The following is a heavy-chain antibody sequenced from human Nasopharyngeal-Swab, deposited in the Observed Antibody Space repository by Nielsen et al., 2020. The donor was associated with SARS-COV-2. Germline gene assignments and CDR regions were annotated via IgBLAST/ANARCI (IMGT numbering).Heavy chain of an antibody. CDR3: ARDLAAAGRGVAFEI. V-gene: IGHV3-48*04. D-gene: IGHD6-13*01. CDR2: ISSSSSTI. CDR1: GFTFISYS. Sequence: GEALKISCAASGFTFISYSMNWVRQAPGKGLEWVSYISSSSSTIYYADSVKGRFTISRDNAKNSLYLQMNSLRAEDTAVYYCARDLAAAGRGVAFEIWGQGTMVTVSS. J-gene: IGHJ3*02.